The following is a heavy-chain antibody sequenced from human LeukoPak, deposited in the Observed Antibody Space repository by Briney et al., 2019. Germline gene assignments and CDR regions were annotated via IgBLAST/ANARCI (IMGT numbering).Heavy chain of an antibody. J-gene: IGHJ4*02. Sequence: ASETLSLTCAVYGGSFSGYYWSWIRQPPGKGLEWIGEINHSGSTNYNPSLKSRVTISVDTSKNQFSLKLSSVTAADTAGYYCARALGYCSGGSCPVWGQGTLVTVSS. CDR1: GGSFSGYY. D-gene: IGHD2-15*01. CDR3: ARALGYCSGGSCPV. CDR2: INHSGST. V-gene: IGHV4-34*01.